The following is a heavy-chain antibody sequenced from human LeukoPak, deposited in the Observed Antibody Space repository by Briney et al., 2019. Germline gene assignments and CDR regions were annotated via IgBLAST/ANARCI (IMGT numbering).Heavy chain of an antibody. CDR2: IDTNTGNP. D-gene: IGHD6-13*01. CDR3: ARGWSSGRTYYYCGMDV. V-gene: IGHV7-4-1*02. Sequence: ASVKVSCKASGYTFTSYGISWVRQAPGQGLEWMGWIDTNTGNPTYAQGFTGRFVFSLDTSVSTAYLQITSLKAEDTAVFYCARGWSSGRTYYYCGMDVWGQGTTVTVSS. CDR1: GYTFTSYG. J-gene: IGHJ6*02.